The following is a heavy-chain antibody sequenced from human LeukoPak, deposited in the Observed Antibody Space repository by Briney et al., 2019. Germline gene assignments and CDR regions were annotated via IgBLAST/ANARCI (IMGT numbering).Heavy chain of an antibody. CDR2: ISYDGSNK. J-gene: IGHJ3*02. V-gene: IGHV3-30*18. Sequence: AVTLRLSCAASGFTFSSYGMHRVRTAPGQELKGVADISYDGSNKYYADPVKGRFTIYSANSKTTLYLQMSSLRAEDTAVYYCAKGACSSTSCPDINAFDIWGQGTMVTVPS. CDR3: AKGACSSTSCPDINAFDI. CDR1: GFTFSSYG. D-gene: IGHD2-2*01.